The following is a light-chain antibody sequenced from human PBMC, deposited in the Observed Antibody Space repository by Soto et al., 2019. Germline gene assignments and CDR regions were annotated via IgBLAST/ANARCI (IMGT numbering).Light chain of an antibody. V-gene: IGLV1-40*01. CDR2: VNN. J-gene: IGLJ3*02. CDR1: SSNIGTGYD. Sequence: QSVLTQPPSVSGAPGQRVTISCTGSSSNIGTGYDVHWYQQLPGTAPKLLIYVNNNRPSGVPDRFSGSKSGTSASLAITGLQAEDDADYYCATWDDSLNGWVFGGGTKLTVL. CDR3: ATWDDSLNGWV.